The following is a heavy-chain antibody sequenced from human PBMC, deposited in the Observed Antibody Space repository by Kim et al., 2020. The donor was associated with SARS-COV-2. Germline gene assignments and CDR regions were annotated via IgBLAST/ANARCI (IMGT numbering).Heavy chain of an antibody. J-gene: IGHJ6*02. D-gene: IGHD7-27*01. V-gene: IGHV1-69*01. CDR3: ARDPRSQLGNYYYGMDV. Sequence: FQGRVTITADESTRTAYMELSSLRSEDTAVYYCARDPRSQLGNYYYGMDVWGQGTTVTVSS.